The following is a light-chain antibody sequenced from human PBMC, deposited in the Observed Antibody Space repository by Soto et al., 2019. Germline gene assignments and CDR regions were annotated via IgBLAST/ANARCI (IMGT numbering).Light chain of an antibody. Sequence: QSALTQPASVSGSPGQSITISCTGTSSDVGGYKFVSWYQQYPGKAPKLMIFDVTNRPSGVSNRFSGSKSGNTASLTISGLKPEDEADYYCSSSTSSTTLIFGGGTQLTVL. CDR2: DVT. V-gene: IGLV2-14*01. CDR1: SSDVGGYKF. CDR3: SSSTSSTTLI. J-gene: IGLJ2*01.